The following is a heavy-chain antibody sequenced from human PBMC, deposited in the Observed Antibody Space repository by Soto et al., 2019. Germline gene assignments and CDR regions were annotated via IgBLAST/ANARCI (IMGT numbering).Heavy chain of an antibody. CDR2: ISSSGSTI. CDR1: GFTFSSYE. J-gene: IGHJ6*02. D-gene: IGHD3-22*01. Sequence: PGGALRLSCAASGFTFSSYEMNWVRQAPGKGLEWVSYISSSGSTIYYADSVKGRFTISRDNAKNSLYLQMNSLRAEDTAVYYCARDYYYDSSGYYSEHYYYYGMDVWGQGTTVTVSS. CDR3: ARDYYYDSSGYYSEHYYYYGMDV. V-gene: IGHV3-48*03.